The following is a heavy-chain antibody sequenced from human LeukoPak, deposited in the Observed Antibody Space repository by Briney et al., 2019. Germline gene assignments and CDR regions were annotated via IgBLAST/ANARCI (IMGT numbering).Heavy chain of an antibody. D-gene: IGHD6-19*01. J-gene: IGHJ4*02. CDR3: ARDISSGWELFDY. CDR2: INWNGGST. Sequence: GGSLRLSCMASGLTLSNFGMHWVRHAPGKGLEWVSGINWNGGSTGYADSVKGRFTISRDNAKNSLYLQMNSLRAEDTALYHCARDISSGWELFDYWGQGTLVTVSS. CDR1: GLTLSNFG. V-gene: IGHV3-20*01.